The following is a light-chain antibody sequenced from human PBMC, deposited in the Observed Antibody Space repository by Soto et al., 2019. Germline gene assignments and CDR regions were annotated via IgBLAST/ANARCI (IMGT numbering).Light chain of an antibody. CDR3: QQSDSTPRT. J-gene: IGKJ1*01. CDR2: AAS. Sequence: DIHLTQSPSSVSSFLGDRGTITCRASQSISSFLNWYQQRPGKAPKLLIYAASSLQSGVPSRFSGSGSGTDFTLTISSLQPEDFATYYCQQSDSTPRTFGQGIKVDIK. V-gene: IGKV1-39*01. CDR1: QSISSF.